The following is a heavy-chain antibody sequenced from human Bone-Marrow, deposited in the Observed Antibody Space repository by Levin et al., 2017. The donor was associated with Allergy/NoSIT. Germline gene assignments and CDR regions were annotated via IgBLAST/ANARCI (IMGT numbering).Heavy chain of an antibody. CDR2: ISNDGINT. D-gene: IGHD3/OR15-3a*01. J-gene: IGHJ4*02. V-gene: IGHV3-30*03. Sequence: QPGGSLRLSCAASGFNFHIYGMHWVRQTPGKGLEWVAVISNDGINTHYADSVKGRLIVSRDNSKNTLYLQVNSLRSDDAAVYYCARGGVHPTSYEFLSGNYMPSFQYWGQGLLVTVSS. CDR3: ARGGVHPTSYEFLSGNYMPSFQY. CDR1: GFNFHIYG.